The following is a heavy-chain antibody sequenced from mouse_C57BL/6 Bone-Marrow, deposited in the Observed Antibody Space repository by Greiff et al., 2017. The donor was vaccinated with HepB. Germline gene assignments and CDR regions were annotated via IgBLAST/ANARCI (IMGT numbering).Heavy chain of an antibody. CDR1: GYAFTNYL. V-gene: IGHV1-54*01. CDR3: ARDYYVSSYWYFDV. D-gene: IGHD1-1*01. Sequence: VQLQQSGAELVRPGTSVKVSCKASGYAFTNYLIEWVKQRPGQGLEWIGVINPGSGGTNYNEKFKGKATLTADKSSSTAYMQLSSLTSEDSAVYFCARDYYVSSYWYFDVWGTGTTVTVSS. CDR2: INPGSGGT. J-gene: IGHJ1*03.